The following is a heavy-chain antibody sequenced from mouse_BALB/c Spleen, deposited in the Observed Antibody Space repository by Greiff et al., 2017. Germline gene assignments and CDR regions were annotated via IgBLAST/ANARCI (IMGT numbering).Heavy chain of an antibody. CDR1: GYAFSSYW. Sequence: VQLQQSGAELVRPGSSVKISCKASGYAFSSYWMNWVKQRPGQGLEWIGQIYPGDGDTNYNGKFKGKATLTADKSSSTAYMQLSSLTSEDSAVYCCASLVSYAMDYWGQGTSVTVSS. V-gene: IGHV1-80*01. J-gene: IGHJ4*01. CDR3: ASLVSYAMDY. D-gene: IGHD6-2*01. CDR2: IYPGDGDT.